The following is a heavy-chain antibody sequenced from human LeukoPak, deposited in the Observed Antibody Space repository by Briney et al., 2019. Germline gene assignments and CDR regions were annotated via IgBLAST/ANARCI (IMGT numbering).Heavy chain of an antibody. CDR3: ARSGYDFWSGYLDY. CDR2: IYTSGST. D-gene: IGHD3-3*01. Sequence: PSETLSLTCTVSGGSISSYYWSWIRQPAGKGLEWIGRIYTSGSTNYNPSLKSRVTMSVDTSKNQFSLKLSSVTAADTAVYYCARSGYDFWSGYLDYWGQGTLVTVSS. CDR1: GGSISSYY. V-gene: IGHV4-4*07. J-gene: IGHJ4*02.